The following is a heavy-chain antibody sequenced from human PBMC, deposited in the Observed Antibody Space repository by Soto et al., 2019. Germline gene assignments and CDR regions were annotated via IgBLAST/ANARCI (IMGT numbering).Heavy chain of an antibody. CDR1: GYTFTSYD. D-gene: IGHD2-2*01. CDR3: ATEFGGYCSSTSCSDAFDI. V-gene: IGHV1-8*01. CDR2: MNPNSGNT. Sequence: ASVKVSCKASGYTFTSYDINWVRQATGQGLEWMGWMNPNSGNTGYAQKFQGRVTMTKNTSTSTAYMELSSLRSEDTAVYYCATEFGGYCSSTSCSDAFDIWGQGTMVTVSS. J-gene: IGHJ3*02.